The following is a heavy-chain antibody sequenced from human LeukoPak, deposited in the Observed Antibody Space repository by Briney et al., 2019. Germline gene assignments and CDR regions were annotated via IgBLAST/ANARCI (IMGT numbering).Heavy chain of an antibody. Sequence: ASVKVSCKASGYTFTGYYMHWVRQAPGQGLEWMGWINPNSGDTNYAQKLRGRVTMTTDTSTSTAYMELRSLRSDDTAVYYCAREVPYDSSRYYQPFDYWGQGTLVTVSS. V-gene: IGHV1-2*02. CDR1: GYTFTGYY. J-gene: IGHJ4*02. CDR3: AREVPYDSSRYYQPFDY. D-gene: IGHD3-22*01. CDR2: INPNSGDT.